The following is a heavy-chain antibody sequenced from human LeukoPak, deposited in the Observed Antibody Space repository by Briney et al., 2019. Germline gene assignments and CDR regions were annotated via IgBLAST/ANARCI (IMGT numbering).Heavy chain of an antibody. J-gene: IGHJ4*02. CDR3: ARDFSSWYHSFDY. CDR2: IYHSGST. V-gene: IGHV4-38-2*02. D-gene: IGHD6-13*01. CDR1: GYSISSVYY. Sequence: SETLSLTGTVSGYSISSVYYWGWIRQPPGKGLEWIGTIYHSGSTYYTPSLKSRVTISVDTSKSQFSLKLNSLTAADTAVYYCARDFSSWYHSFDYWGQGNLVTVSS.